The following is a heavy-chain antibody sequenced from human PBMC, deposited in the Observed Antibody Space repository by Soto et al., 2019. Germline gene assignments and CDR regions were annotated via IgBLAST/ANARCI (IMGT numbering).Heavy chain of an antibody. CDR3: ARGPTPLAY. D-gene: IGHD2-15*01. CDR1: GYTFTNFG. J-gene: IGHJ4*02. Sequence: GASVQVSCKASGYTFTNFGISWVRQAPGQGLEWMGWISAYNGNTNYAQNFQGRVTMTTDTSTSTAYMELRSLRSDATAVYFCARGPTPLAYWGQGTLVTVS. V-gene: IGHV1-18*01. CDR2: ISAYNGNT.